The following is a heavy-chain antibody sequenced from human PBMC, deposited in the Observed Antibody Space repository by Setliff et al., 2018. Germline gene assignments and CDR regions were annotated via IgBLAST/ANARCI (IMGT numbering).Heavy chain of an antibody. V-gene: IGHV3-33*01. Sequence: GGSLRLSCAASGFTFSSYGMHWVRQAPGKGLEWVAVIWYDGSNKYYADSVKGRFTISRDNSKNTLYLQMNSLRAEDTAVYYCATNGGYCSSTSCSLEDYWGQGTLVTVSS. D-gene: IGHD2-2*01. CDR1: GFTFSSYG. J-gene: IGHJ4*02. CDR3: ATNGGYCSSTSCSLEDY. CDR2: IWYDGSNK.